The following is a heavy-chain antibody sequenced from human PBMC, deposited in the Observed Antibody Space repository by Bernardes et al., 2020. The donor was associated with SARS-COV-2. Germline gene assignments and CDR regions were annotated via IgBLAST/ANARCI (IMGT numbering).Heavy chain of an antibody. Sequence: GSLRLSCAASGFTSSSYWMSWVRQAPDGKGLEWVANIKQDGSEIYYVDSVKGRFTISRDNAKKSLYLQMNSLRAEDTAVYYCARDRAWGEPHGMDVWGQGTTVTVSS. D-gene: IGHD3-16*01. CDR2: IKQDGSEI. CDR1: GFTSSSYW. V-gene: IGHV3-7*01. CDR3: ARDRAWGEPHGMDV. J-gene: IGHJ6*02.